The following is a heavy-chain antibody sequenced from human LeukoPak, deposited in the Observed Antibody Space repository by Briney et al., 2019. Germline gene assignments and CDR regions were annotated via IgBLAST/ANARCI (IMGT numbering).Heavy chain of an antibody. CDR3: ARLVLDVWGSYRFDP. CDR2: IFYSGST. CDR1: GGSISSSSYY. D-gene: IGHD3-16*02. Sequence: PSEAQSLTCTVSGGSISSSSYYWGWIRQPPGKGLEWIGSIFYSGSTYYNPSLESRVTISVDTSKNQFSLKLTSVTAADTAVYYCARLVLDVWGSYRFDPWGQGTLVTVSS. V-gene: IGHV4-39*01. J-gene: IGHJ5*02.